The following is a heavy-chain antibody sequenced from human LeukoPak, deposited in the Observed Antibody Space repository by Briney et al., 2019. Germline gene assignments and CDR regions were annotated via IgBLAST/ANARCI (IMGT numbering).Heavy chain of an antibody. V-gene: IGHV1-8*01. CDR3: ARGPYSPLYYYYYYYMDV. D-gene: IGHD6-13*01. CDR2: MNPNSGNT. J-gene: IGHJ6*03. CDR1: GYTFTSYD. Sequence: ASVKVSCKASGYTFTSYDINWVRQATGQGLEWMGWMNPNSGNTGYAQKFQGRVTMTRNTSISTAYMELSSLRSEDAAVYYCARGPYSPLYYYYYYYMDVWGKGTTVTVSS.